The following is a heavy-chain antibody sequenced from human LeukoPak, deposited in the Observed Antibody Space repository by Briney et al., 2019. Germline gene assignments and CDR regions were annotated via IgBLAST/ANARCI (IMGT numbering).Heavy chain of an antibody. V-gene: IGHV3-53*01. CDR1: GFTFSDNY. CDR2: IYTGGST. Sequence: GGSLRLSCAASGFTFSDNYMSWVRQAPGKGLEWVSVIYTGGSTYYADSVKGRFTISRDTSRNTLTLQMNSLRAEDTAVYYCEVWHADDALDIWGQGTMVTVSS. CDR3: EVWHADDALDI. J-gene: IGHJ3*02.